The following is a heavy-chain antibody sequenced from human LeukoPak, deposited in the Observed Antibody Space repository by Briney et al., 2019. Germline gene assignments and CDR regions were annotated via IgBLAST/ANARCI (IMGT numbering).Heavy chain of an antibody. Sequence: GRSLRLSCAASGFTFSTYAMHWVRQAPGKGLEWVAVISYDGSNTYSADSVKGRFTISRDNSKNTLFLQMSSLTPEDTAVYYCAREISSSWYYFDYWGQGTLVTVSS. CDR1: GFTFSTYA. J-gene: IGHJ4*02. CDR3: AREISSSWYYFDY. D-gene: IGHD6-13*01. CDR2: ISYDGSNT. V-gene: IGHV3-30-3*01.